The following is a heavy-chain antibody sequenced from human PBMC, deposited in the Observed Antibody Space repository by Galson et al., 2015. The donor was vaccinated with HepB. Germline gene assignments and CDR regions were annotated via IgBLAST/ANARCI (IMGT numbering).Heavy chain of an antibody. CDR2: IIPMFDTA. CDR3: ARDRADYYDSSGYSGAFDI. CDR1: GDSFNTYA. V-gene: IGHV1-69*06. J-gene: IGHJ3*02. Sequence: SVKVSCKASGDSFNTYAISWLRQAPGQGLEWMGGIIPMFDTAIYAQKFQGRVTITADKSTNTAYMDLSSLRSEDTAVYYCARDRADYYDSSGYSGAFDIWGHGTMVTVSS. D-gene: IGHD3-22*01.